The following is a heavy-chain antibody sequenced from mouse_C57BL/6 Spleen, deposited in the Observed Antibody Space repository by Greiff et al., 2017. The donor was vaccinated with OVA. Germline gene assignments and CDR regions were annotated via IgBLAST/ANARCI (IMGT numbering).Heavy chain of an antibody. D-gene: IGHD1-1*01. CDR2: INPNNGGT. J-gene: IGHJ1*03. Sequence: VQLQQSGPELVKPGASVKISCKASGYTFTDYYMNWVKQSHGKSLEWIGDINPNNGGTSYNQKFKGKATLTVDKSSSTAYMELRSLTSEDSAVYYCAGDYYGSSYWYFDVWGTGTTVTVSS. CDR1: GYTFTDYY. CDR3: AGDYYGSSYWYFDV. V-gene: IGHV1-26*01.